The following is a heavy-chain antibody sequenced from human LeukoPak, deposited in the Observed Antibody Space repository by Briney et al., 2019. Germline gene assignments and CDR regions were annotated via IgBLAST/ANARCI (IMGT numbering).Heavy chain of an antibody. CDR2: IFYSGST. CDR3: PRDRSGYTVGLGD. J-gene: IGHJ6*02. CDR1: GASISCYC. Sequence: SESLSLSCTVSGASISCYCGSSSRQPPGKGLEWIGYIFYSGSTKYNPSLKSRVTISVDTSKNQFSLKVSSVTAADTAVYYCPRDRSGYTVGLGDSGHGTKVTASS. D-gene: IGHD3-22*01. V-gene: IGHV4-59*01.